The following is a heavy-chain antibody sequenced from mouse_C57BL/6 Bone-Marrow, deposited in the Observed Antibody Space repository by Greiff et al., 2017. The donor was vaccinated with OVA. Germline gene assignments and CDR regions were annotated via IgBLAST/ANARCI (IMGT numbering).Heavy chain of an antibody. CDR3: AIFPLYYYSSSTYYAMDY. Sequence: VQLQQPGAELVKPGASVKLSCTASGYTFTSYWMHWVKQRPGQGLEWIGMIHPNSGSTNYNEKFKSKATLTVDKPSSTAYMQLSSLLSEDSAVYYGAIFPLYYYSSSTYYAMDYWGQGTSVTVSS. J-gene: IGHJ4*01. CDR2: IHPNSGST. CDR1: GYTFTSYW. V-gene: IGHV1-64*01. D-gene: IGHD1-1*01.